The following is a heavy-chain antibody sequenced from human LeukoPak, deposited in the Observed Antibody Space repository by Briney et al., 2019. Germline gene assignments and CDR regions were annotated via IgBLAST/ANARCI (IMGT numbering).Heavy chain of an antibody. CDR1: GFTFSSYA. CDR2: ISGSGGST. D-gene: IGHD2-2*01. J-gene: IGHJ4*02. Sequence: GGSLRLSCEASGFTFSSYAMSWVRQAPGKGQEWVSAISGSGGSTYYADSVKGRFTISRDNSKNTLYLQMNSLRAEDTAVYYCAKDAPVNIVVVPAANSWGQGTLVTVSS. V-gene: IGHV3-23*01. CDR3: AKDAPVNIVVVPAANS.